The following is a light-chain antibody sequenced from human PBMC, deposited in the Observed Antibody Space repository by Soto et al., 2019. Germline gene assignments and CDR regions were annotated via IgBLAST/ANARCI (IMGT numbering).Light chain of an antibody. CDR1: QSIANY. V-gene: IGKV1-39*01. J-gene: IGKJ2*01. CDR2: AAS. Sequence: DIQMTQSPSSLSASVGDRVTITCRASQSIANYLNWYQQKPGKAPKLLIYAASRLQTGVPSRFSGSGSGTDFTLPISSLQPEDFATYYCQQSYSPPPEFTFGQGTKLEIK. CDR3: QQSYSPPPEFT.